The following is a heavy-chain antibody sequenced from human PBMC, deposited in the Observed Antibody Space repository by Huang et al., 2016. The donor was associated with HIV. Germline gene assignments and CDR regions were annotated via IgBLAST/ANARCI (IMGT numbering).Heavy chain of an antibody. V-gene: IGHV3-30*18. Sequence: VQLVESGGGVVQPGRSLRLACAASGFSFSTYGLHWVRQAPGKGLEWVAVISYDGMNKYYAHSVKDRFTISRDTAENKVYLQMNSLRHEDTAVYYCAKDGADEEWDIDYWGQGTLVTVSS. CDR2: ISYDGMNK. CDR1: GFSFSTYG. D-gene: IGHD1-26*01. J-gene: IGHJ4*02. CDR3: AKDGADEEWDIDY.